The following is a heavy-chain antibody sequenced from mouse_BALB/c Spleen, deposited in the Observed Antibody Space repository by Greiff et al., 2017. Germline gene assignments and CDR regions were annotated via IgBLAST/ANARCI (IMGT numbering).Heavy chain of an antibody. Sequence: LERVAYISSGSSTIYYADTVKGRFTISRDNPKNTLFLQMTSLRSEDTAMYYCARDPFAYWGQGTLVTVSA. V-gene: IGHV5-17*02. CDR3: ARDPFAY. CDR2: ISSGSSTI. J-gene: IGHJ3*01.